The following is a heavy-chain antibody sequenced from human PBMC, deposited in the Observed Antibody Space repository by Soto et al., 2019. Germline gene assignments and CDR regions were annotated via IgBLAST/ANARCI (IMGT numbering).Heavy chain of an antibody. CDR1: GFTFSSYW. D-gene: IGHD6-13*01. Sequence: EVQLVESGGGLVQPGGSLRLSCVDSGFTFSSYWMSWVRQAPVKGLEWVGIIKQDGSEENYVDSLKGRFTISRDNAKNSMYLQMNSLRAEDTAVYDCARIAATGRGWDVWGQGTTVVVSS. CDR2: IKQDGSEE. J-gene: IGHJ6*02. V-gene: IGHV3-7*01. CDR3: ARIAATGRGWDV.